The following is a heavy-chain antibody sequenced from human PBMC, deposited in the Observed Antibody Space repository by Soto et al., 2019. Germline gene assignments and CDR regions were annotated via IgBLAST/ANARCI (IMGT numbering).Heavy chain of an antibody. Sequence: CGPTVVNPTQTLTLTCTFSGFSLSTSGVGVGWIRQPPGKDPECLAVIYWNDDKRYSPSLKSRVTIAKDNSKNHVVLTMTDMEPVQAATYYCALRGGSENLYPYNWSDCWGQRSMVNVSS. V-gene: IGHV2-5*01. CDR1: GFSLSTSGVG. CDR3: ALRGGSENLYPYNWSDC. J-gene: IGHJ5*01. CDR2: IYWNDDK. D-gene: IGHD3-10*01.